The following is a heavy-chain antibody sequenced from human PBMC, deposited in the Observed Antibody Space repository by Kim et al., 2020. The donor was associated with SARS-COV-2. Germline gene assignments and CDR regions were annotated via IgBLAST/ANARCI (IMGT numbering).Heavy chain of an antibody. D-gene: IGHD3-22*01. J-gene: IGHJ4*02. V-gene: IGHV3-30*07. CDR3: ASARTYYYDSSGYYQLDY. Sequence: VKGRFTISRDNSKNPLYLQMNSLGAEDTAVYYCASARTYYYDSSGYYQLDYWGQGTLVTVSS.